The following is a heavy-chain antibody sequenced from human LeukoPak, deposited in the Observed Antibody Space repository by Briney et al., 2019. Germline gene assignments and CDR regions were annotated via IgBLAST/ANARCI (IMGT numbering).Heavy chain of an antibody. CDR2: INYNGRT. D-gene: IGHD3-22*01. Sequence: PSETLSLTCTVSGGSISGYYWSWIRQPPAKGLEWLAYINYNGRTNYNPSLRSRLTISVDTSKNEFSLKLTSVTAADTAVYYCARGRSAYDSSAYYYGNWGRGILVTVSS. J-gene: IGHJ4*02. V-gene: IGHV4-59*12. CDR1: GGSISGYY. CDR3: ARGRSAYDSSAYYYGN.